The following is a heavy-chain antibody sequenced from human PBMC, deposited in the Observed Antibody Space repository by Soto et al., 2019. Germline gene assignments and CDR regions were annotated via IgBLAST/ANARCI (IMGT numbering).Heavy chain of an antibody. V-gene: IGHV4-30-4*01. D-gene: IGHD1-1*01. CDR2: IYYSGST. Sequence: PSETLSLTCTVSGGSISSGDYYWSWIRQPPGKGLEWIGYIYYSGSTYYNPSLKSRVTISVDTSKNQFSLKLSSVTAEDTAVYYCARRTPKLQSAFDIWGQGTMVTVS. J-gene: IGHJ3*02. CDR1: GGSISSGDYY. CDR3: ARRTPKLQSAFDI.